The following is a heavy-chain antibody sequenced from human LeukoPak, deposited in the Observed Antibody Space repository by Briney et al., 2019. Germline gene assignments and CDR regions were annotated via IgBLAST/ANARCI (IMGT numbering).Heavy chain of an antibody. D-gene: IGHD2-15*01. J-gene: IGHJ3*02. CDR1: GGSISSTIYY. CDR3: ARHYCSGGSCYGQDAFDI. Sequence: SETLSLTCTVSGGSISSTIYYWGWIRQPPGKGLEWIGNVYYIGITYYNPSLKSRVTISVDTSKNQFSLKLSSVTAADTAVYYCARHYCSGGSCYGQDAFDIWGQGTMVTVSS. V-gene: IGHV4-39*01. CDR2: VYYIGIT.